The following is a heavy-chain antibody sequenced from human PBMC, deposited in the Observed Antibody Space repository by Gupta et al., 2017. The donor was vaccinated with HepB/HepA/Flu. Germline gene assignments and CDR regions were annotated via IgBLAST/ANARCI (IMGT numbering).Heavy chain of an antibody. Sequence: EEQLVESGGGVTRRGGTLRLYCKGSGFDFDSFTMHWVRQAPGKGLEWVAGINWNGDNTDYADSVKGRFTISRDNDKNSLFLQMNSLRAEDTALYHCARTGPYYYFALDVWGPGATVTVSS. CDR3: ARTGPYYYFALDV. CDR2: INWNGDNT. J-gene: IGHJ6*02. D-gene: IGHD3-3*01. CDR1: GFDFDSFT. V-gene: IGHV3-20*01.